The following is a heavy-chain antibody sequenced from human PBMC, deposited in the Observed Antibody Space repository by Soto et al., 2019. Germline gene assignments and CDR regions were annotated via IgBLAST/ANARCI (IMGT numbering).Heavy chain of an antibody. Sequence: QVQLQQWGAGLLKPSETLSLTCAVYGGSFSGYYWSWIRQPPGKGLEWIGEINHSGSTNYNPSLRRRATLAVDPSNIQFPLKLSSVTAADTSVYYCASRYCSGGSCAPVGGFDYWGQGTLVTVSS. CDR1: GGSFSGYY. V-gene: IGHV4-34*01. CDR2: INHSGST. CDR3: ASRYCSGGSCAPVGGFDY. D-gene: IGHD2-15*01. J-gene: IGHJ4*02.